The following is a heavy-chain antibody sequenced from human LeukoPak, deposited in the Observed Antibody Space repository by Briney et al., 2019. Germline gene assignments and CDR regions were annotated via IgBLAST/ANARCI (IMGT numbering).Heavy chain of an antibody. D-gene: IGHD3-16*01. CDR3: ARALQREPYVWGSYADY. J-gene: IGHJ4*02. CDR2: INPNSGDT. V-gene: IGHV1-2*02. CDR1: GYSSTGYY. Sequence: ASVKVSCKASGYSSTGYYMNWVRQAPGQGLEWMGWINPNSGDTNHAQKFQGRVTMTRDMSISTAYMELSSLRSDDTAVYYCARALQREPYVWGSYADYWGQGTLVTVSS.